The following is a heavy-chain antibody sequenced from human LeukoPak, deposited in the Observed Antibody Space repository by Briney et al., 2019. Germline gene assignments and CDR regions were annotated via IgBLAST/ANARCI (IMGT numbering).Heavy chain of an antibody. Sequence: GGSLRLSCAASGFTFGDYYMSWIRQAPGKGLEWISYITFSSKTIYYADSVKGRFTITRDNAKKSLYLQMNGLRVEDTAIYYCARVYYASWSGQPLSQHWLDPWGQGTLVTVSS. D-gene: IGHD3-3*01. CDR1: GFTFGDYY. CDR2: ITFSSKTI. J-gene: IGHJ5*02. CDR3: ARVYYASWSGQPLSQHWLDP. V-gene: IGHV3-11*04.